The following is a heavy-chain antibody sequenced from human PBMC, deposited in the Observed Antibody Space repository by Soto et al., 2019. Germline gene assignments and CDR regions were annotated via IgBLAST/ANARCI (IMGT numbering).Heavy chain of an antibody. CDR2: IRSKTYGGTT. D-gene: IGHD1-26*01. J-gene: IGHJ4*02. V-gene: IGHV3-49*03. CDR1: GFTCGDLA. Sequence: GGSLRLSSTASGFTCGDLAMIWFRQAPGKGLEWVGFIRSKTYGGTTEYATSVKGRFIISRDDSKSIAYLQMNSLKIEDTAVYYCTSPFIVGASFDYWGQGT. CDR3: TSPFIVGASFDY.